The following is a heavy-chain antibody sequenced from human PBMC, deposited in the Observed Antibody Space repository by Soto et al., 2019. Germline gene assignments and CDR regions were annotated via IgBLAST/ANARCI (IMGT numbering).Heavy chain of an antibody. V-gene: IGHV3-66*04. D-gene: IGHD6-13*01. Sequence: EVQLVESGGGLVQPGGSLRLSCAASGFAVSNNYMSWVRQAPGKGLEWVSVLYTGGSTYYAESVKSRFIISRDNSKSTLFLHMNSLRADDTAMYYCARLNIAAAVYFDLWGRGTLVTVSS. CDR3: ARLNIAAAVYFDL. CDR2: LYTGGST. J-gene: IGHJ2*01. CDR1: GFAVSNNY.